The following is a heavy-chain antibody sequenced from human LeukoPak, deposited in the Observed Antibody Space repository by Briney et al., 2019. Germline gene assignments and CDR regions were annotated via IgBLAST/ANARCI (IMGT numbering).Heavy chain of an antibody. Sequence: ASVKVSCKASGYTFTSYYMHWVRQAPGQGLEWMGIINPSGGSTSYAQKFQGRVTMTRDTSTSTVYMELSSLRSEDTAVYYCATDSSSWGFYPANDAFDIWGQGTMVTVSS. CDR1: GYTFTSYY. J-gene: IGHJ3*02. D-gene: IGHD6-13*01. V-gene: IGHV1-46*01. CDR3: ATDSSSWGFYPANDAFDI. CDR2: INPSGGST.